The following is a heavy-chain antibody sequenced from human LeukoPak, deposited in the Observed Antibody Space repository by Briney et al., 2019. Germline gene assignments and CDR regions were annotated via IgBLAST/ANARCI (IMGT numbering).Heavy chain of an antibody. CDR2: IYYSGST. CDR3: ARDPVRGDGYGFDI. CDR1: GGSISSGGYY. D-gene: IGHD2-2*03. Sequence: PSETLSLTCTVSGGSISSGGYYWSWIRQHPGKGLEWIGYIYYSGSTYYNPSLKSRVTISVDTSKNQFSLSLSSVTDADTAFYYCARDPVRGDGYGFDIWGQGTLVTVSS. J-gene: IGHJ3*02. V-gene: IGHV4-31*03.